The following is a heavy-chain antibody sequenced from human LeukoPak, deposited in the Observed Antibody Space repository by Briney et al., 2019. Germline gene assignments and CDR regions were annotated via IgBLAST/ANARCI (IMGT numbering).Heavy chain of an antibody. Sequence: GGSLRLSCAASGFTFDDYAMHWVRQAPGKGLEWVSLITWDGDSTYYADSVKGRFTISRDNSKTSLYLQMNSLRTEDTALYYCAKPVSTAGYNQGFDYWGQGTLVTVSS. CDR2: ITWDGDST. D-gene: IGHD5-24*01. CDR1: GFTFDDYA. J-gene: IGHJ4*02. V-gene: IGHV3-43*01. CDR3: AKPVSTAGYNQGFDY.